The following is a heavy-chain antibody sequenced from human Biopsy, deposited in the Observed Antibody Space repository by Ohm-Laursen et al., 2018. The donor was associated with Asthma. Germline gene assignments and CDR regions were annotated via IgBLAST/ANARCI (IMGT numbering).Heavy chain of an antibody. J-gene: IGHJ4*02. V-gene: IGHV3-11*01. CDR2: INGKSNSI. Sequence: GSLRLSCAATGFAVSRDYMFRVRQAPGKGLEWISYINGKSNSIEYADSVKGRFTISRDNAKNSLYLQMNSLRAEDTAVYYCARDSYSSGLYDDFESWGQGTLVTVSS. D-gene: IGHD6-19*01. CDR1: GFAVSRDY. CDR3: ARDSYSSGLYDDFES.